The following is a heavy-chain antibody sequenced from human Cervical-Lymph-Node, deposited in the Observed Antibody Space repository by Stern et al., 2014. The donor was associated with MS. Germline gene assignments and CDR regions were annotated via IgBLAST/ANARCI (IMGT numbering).Heavy chain of an antibody. Sequence: QLVQSGPGVVKPSETLSLTCTVSGGSISSYYWSWIRQPPGKGLEVIGYISYDGSTNYNSSLSSRVTISLDTSKKKFFLKLDSVSAADTAVYFCARVSTSFDDWGQGTLVTVSS. J-gene: IGHJ4*02. CDR2: ISYDGST. CDR1: GGSISSYY. V-gene: IGHV4-59*01. CDR3: ARVSTSFDD.